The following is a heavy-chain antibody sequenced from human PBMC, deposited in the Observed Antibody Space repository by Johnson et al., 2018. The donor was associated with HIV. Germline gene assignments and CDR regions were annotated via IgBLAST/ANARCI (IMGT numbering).Heavy chain of an antibody. J-gene: IGHJ3*02. CDR2: ISASGGST. CDR3: ATVVVYCTNGVCFMDAFDI. CDR1: GFTFSSYA. Sequence: VQLVESGGGLVQPGGSLRLSCAASGFTFSSYAMSWVRQAPGKGLEWVSAISASGGSTYYADSVKGRFTISRDNAKNSLYLQMNSLRAEDTAVYYCATVVVYCTNGVCFMDAFDIWGQGTMVTVSS. D-gene: IGHD2-8*01. V-gene: IGHV3-23*04.